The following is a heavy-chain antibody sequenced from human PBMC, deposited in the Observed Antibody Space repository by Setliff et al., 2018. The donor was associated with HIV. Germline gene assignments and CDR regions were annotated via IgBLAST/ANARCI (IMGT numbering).Heavy chain of an antibody. CDR1: GFTFSNYA. CDR3: AKAVGLQWFGGYFDH. V-gene: IGHV3-23*01. CDR2: LSGAGGST. J-gene: IGHJ4*02. D-gene: IGHD3-10*01. Sequence: GESLKISCAASGFTFSNYAMSWVRQAPGKGLEWVSALSGAGGSTYYADSVKGRFTISRDNYQNTLYLQMNSLRAEDTAVYYCAKAVGLQWFGGYFDHWGQGTPVTVPS.